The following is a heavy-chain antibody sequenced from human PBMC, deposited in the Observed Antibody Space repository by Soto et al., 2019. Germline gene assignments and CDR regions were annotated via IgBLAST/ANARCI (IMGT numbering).Heavy chain of an antibody. J-gene: IGHJ6*02. Sequence: SLRLSCSASGFTFSSYGMHWIRQAPGKGLEYVSAISSNGGSTYYADSVKGRFTISRDNSKNTMYLQMSSLRAEDTAVYYCVKGGDIVVVPAAPHYYYGMDVWGQGTTVTVSS. CDR3: VKGGDIVVVPAAPHYYYGMDV. V-gene: IGHV3-64D*06. CDR2: ISSNGGST. CDR1: GFTFSSYG. D-gene: IGHD2-2*01.